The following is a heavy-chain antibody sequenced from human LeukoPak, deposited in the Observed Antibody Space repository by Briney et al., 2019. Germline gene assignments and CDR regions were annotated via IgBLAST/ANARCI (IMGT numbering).Heavy chain of an antibody. CDR3: ARWGSIAAARFDY. V-gene: IGHV4-59*01. J-gene: IGHJ4*02. CDR2: IYSSGST. Sequence: SETLSLTCAVYGGSISNYYWSWIRQPPGKGLEWIGYIYSSGSTNFNPSLKSRVTISVDTSKNHFSLNLSSVTAADTAVYYCARWGSIAAARFDYWGQGTLVTVSS. CDR1: GGSISNYY. D-gene: IGHD6-13*01.